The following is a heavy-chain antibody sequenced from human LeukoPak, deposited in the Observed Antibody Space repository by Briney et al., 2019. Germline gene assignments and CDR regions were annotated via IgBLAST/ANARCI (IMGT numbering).Heavy chain of an antibody. V-gene: IGHV3-23*01. CDR2: ISGSGSDT. J-gene: IGHJ4*02. D-gene: IGHD3-10*01. CDR3: AKDLGGEGGSGFPGY. CDR1: GFTFSTYG. Sequence: GGSLRLSCAASGFTFSTYGMSWVRQAPGKGLEWVSAISGSGSDTYYADSVRGRFTISRDNSKSTLYLQMNSLRAEDTAIYYCAKDLGGEGGSGFPGYWGRGTLVTVSS.